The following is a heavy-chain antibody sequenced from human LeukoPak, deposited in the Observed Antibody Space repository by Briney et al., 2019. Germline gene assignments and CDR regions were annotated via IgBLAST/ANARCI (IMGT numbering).Heavy chain of an antibody. J-gene: IGHJ6*03. CDR2: IYYSGST. V-gene: IGHV4-59*01. CDR3: ARATHYSNYRHHYYYMDV. CDR1: GESISGFY. Sequence: PSETLSLTCTVSGESISGFYWTWIRQPPGKGLEWIGYIYYSGSTNYNPSLKSRVTISVDTSKNQFSLKLNSVTAADTAVYYCARATHYSNYRHHYYYMDVWGKGTTVTVSS. D-gene: IGHD4-11*01.